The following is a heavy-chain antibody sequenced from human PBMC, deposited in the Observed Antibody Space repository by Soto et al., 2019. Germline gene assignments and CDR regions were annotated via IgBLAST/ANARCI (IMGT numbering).Heavy chain of an antibody. V-gene: IGHV4-31*03. D-gene: IGHD2-2*01. CDR1: GGSISSGGYY. CDR3: ARLVPAANDDYFDY. Sequence: QVQLQESGPGLVKPSQTLSLTCTVSGGSISSGGYYWSWIRQHPGKGLEWIGYIYYSGSTYYNPSLKSRVTISVDTSKNQFALKLSSVTAADTAVYYCARLVPAANDDYFDYWGQGTLVTVSS. CDR2: IYYSGST. J-gene: IGHJ4*02.